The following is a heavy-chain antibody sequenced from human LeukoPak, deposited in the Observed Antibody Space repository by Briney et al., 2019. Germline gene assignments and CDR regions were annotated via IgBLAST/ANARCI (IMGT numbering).Heavy chain of an antibody. CDR3: ARSRGSCYSCGDY. D-gene: IGHD2-15*01. CDR2: LNAANGNS. V-gene: IGHV1-3*01. CDR1: GYTLTSFA. J-gene: IGHJ4*02. Sequence: ASVTVSCKASGYTLTSFAMHWVRQAPGQRLEWMGRLNAANGNSQYSQKFQDRVTITSDSSANTAYMEFSSLRSEDSAVYYCARSRGSCYSCGDYWGQGTLVTVSS.